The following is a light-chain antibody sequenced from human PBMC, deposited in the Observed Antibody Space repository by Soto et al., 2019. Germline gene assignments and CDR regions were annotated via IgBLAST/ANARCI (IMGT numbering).Light chain of an antibody. CDR1: STDVESYNL. CDR2: EGT. V-gene: IGLV2-14*02. CDR3: SSYAGSSARVV. J-gene: IGLJ2*01. Sequence: QSALTQPASVSGSPGQSITISCTRSSTDVESYNLVSWYQHCPDKAPKLIIYEGTKRPSEISDRFSGSESDTTASLIISGLQPEDEADYYCSSYAGSSARVVFGGGTKLTVL.